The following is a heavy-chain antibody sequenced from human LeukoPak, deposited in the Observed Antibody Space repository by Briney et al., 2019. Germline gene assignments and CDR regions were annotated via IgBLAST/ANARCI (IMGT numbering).Heavy chain of an antibody. CDR2: IDYSGTT. J-gene: IGHJ4*02. Sequence: SETLSLTCAVSGGSITSGGYYWSWIRQHPGKGLEWIVSIDYSGTTYYNPSLQSRVTMSVDTSKNQFSLKLISVTAADTAVYYCARDVTGGRYFDYWGQGTLVTVSS. CDR1: GGSITSGGYY. V-gene: IGHV4-31*11. CDR3: ARDVTGGRYFDY. D-gene: IGHD1-26*01.